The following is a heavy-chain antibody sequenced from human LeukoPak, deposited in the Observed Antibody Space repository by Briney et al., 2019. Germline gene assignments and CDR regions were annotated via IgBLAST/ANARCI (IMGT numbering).Heavy chain of an antibody. D-gene: IGHD3-22*01. J-gene: IGHJ4*02. Sequence: PGGSLRLSCAASGFTFRNYVMNWVRQAPGKGLEWVSGISGSGDSTYYADSVKGRFTISRDFSKNTVFLHMNSLRAEDTAMYYCARGDDSGYYDYFDYWGQGALVTVSS. CDR2: ISGSGDST. CDR1: GFTFRNYV. V-gene: IGHV3-23*01. CDR3: ARGDDSGYYDYFDY.